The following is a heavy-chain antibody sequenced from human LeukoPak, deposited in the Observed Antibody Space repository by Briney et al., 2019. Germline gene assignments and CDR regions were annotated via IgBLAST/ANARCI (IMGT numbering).Heavy chain of an antibody. CDR3: ATAGAFQEPHFAS. CDR2: IYYTGST. Sequence: PSETLSLTCSVSGDSISSRDYYWSWIRQPPGKGLEWIGYIYYTGSTYYSPSLSSRVTVSVDRSKNQLSLRLNSVTAADTAVYYCATAGAFQEPHFASWGQGTLVTVSS. CDR1: GDSISSRDYY. V-gene: IGHV4-30-2*01. D-gene: IGHD1-26*01. J-gene: IGHJ4*02.